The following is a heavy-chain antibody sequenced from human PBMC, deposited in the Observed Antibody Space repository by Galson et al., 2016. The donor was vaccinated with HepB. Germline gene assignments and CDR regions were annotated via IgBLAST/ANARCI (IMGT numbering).Heavy chain of an antibody. CDR3: ITSSYYDSGGYYFDY. CDR2: IKSEADGGTA. V-gene: IGHV3-15*01. Sequence: SLRLSCAASGFTFSHAWMTWVRQAPGKGLEWVGRIKSEADGGTADYAAPAKGRFIISRDDSKNTLYVQMNSLKIEDKAVYYCITSSYYDSGGYYFDYWGQGTLVTVSS. D-gene: IGHD3-10*01. J-gene: IGHJ4*02. CDR1: GFTFSHAW.